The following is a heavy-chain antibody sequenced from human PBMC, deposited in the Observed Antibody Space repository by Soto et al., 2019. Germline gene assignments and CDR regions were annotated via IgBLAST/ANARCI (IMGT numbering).Heavy chain of an antibody. D-gene: IGHD5-18*01. CDR2: IYYSGST. V-gene: IGHV4-31*03. CDR1: GGSISSGGYY. Sequence: SETLSLTCTVSGGSISSGGYYWSWIRQHPGKGLEWIGYIYYSGSTYYNPSLKSRVTISVDTSKNQFSLKLSSVTAADTAVYYCARDGRYRGDAFDIWGQGTMVTVSS. J-gene: IGHJ3*02. CDR3: ARDGRYRGDAFDI.